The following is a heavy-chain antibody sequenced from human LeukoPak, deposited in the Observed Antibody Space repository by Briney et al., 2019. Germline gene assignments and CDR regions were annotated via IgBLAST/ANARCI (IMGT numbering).Heavy chain of an antibody. CDR1: GFSFSSYA. V-gene: IGHV3-30*18. CDR2: MSYDGTKE. D-gene: IGHD3-10*01. J-gene: IGHJ4*02. CDR3: AKDRYGSGNNYLDA. Sequence: GGSLRLSCAASGFSFSSYAMHWVRQAPAKGLEWVAFMSYDGTKEHYADSVKGRFTISRDNSMNTLYLQINSLGPEDTAVYYCAKDRYGSGNNYLDAWGQGTLVTVSS.